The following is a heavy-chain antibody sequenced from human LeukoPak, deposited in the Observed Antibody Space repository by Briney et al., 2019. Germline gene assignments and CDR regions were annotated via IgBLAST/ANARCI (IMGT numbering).Heavy chain of an antibody. CDR2: INPNTGGT. J-gene: IGHJ4*01. D-gene: IGHD2-2*01. CDR1: GYTFTDYY. Sequence: APVKVSCKASGYTFTDYYFHWARQVPGQGLECMGWINPNTGGTNYPQKFQGRVTMTRDTSISTAYMELTSLRSDDTAVYYCARDLGGSTGAPWYYFDYWGQGTLVTVSS. CDR3: ARDLGGSTGAPWYYFDY. V-gene: IGHV1-2*02.